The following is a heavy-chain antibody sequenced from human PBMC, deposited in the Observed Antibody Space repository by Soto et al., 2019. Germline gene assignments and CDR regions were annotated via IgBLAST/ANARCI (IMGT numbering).Heavy chain of an antibody. D-gene: IGHD3-3*01. Sequence: QVQLVESGGGVVQPGRSLRLSCAPSGFTFSNYAMHWVRQAPGKGLEWVAVISYDGSNKYHGDPVKGRFTISRDHSQNTLYLQMNSLRAEDTAVYYCARDKRDLRFLEWSYYFAYWGQGTLVTVSS. CDR3: ARDKRDLRFLEWSYYFAY. V-gene: IGHV3-30-3*01. J-gene: IGHJ4*02. CDR2: ISYDGSNK. CDR1: GFTFSNYA.